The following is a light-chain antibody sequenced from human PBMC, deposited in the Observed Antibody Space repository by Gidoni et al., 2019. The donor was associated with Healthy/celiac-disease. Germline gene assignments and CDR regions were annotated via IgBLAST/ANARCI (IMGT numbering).Light chain of an antibody. CDR3: QQYNSYSRYT. Sequence: DIQMTQSPSTLSASVGDSVTITCRASQSISSWLAWYQQKPGKAPKLLSYDASSLESGVTSRFSGSGAGTEFTLTISSLQPDDFATYYCQQYNSYSRYTFGQGTKLEIK. CDR1: QSISSW. J-gene: IGKJ2*01. V-gene: IGKV1-5*01. CDR2: DAS.